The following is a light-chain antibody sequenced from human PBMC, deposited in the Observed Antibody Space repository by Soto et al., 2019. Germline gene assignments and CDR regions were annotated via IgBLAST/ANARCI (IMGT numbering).Light chain of an antibody. CDR2: KDS. V-gene: IGLV3-25*03. CDR3: QSADSSGTYRAVM. Sequence: SYELTQPPSMSVSPGQTARITCSGDALPRQYAYWYQQKPGQAPLLVIYKDSERPSGIPERFSGSSSGTTVTLTISGVQAEDEADYYCQSADSSGTYRAVMFGRGTKVTVL. J-gene: IGLJ3*02. CDR1: ALPRQY.